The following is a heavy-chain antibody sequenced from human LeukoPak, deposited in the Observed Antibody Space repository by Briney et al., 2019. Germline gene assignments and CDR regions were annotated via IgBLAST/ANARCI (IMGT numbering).Heavy chain of an antibody. Sequence: SETLSLTCAVYGGSFSGYYWSWIRQPPGKGLEWIGEINHSGSTNYNPSLKSRVTISVDTSKNQFSLQLSSVTPEDTAVYYCARDPSYDQGLDYWGQGTLVTVSS. CDR3: ARDPSYDQGLDY. CDR2: INHSGST. D-gene: IGHD3-3*01. CDR1: GGSFSGYY. J-gene: IGHJ4*02. V-gene: IGHV4-34*01.